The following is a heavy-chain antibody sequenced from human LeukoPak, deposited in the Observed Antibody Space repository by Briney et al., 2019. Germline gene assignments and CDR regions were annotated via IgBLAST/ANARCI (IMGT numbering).Heavy chain of an antibody. CDR1: GGSISSYY. Sequence: PSETLSLTCTVPGGSISSYYWSWIRQPPGKGLEWIGYIYYSGSTNYNPSLKSRVTISVDTSKNQFSLKLSSVTAADTAVYYCASTYCGGDCYFEPGAFDIWGQGTMVTVSS. V-gene: IGHV4-59*01. D-gene: IGHD2-21*02. J-gene: IGHJ3*02. CDR2: IYYSGST. CDR3: ASTYCGGDCYFEPGAFDI.